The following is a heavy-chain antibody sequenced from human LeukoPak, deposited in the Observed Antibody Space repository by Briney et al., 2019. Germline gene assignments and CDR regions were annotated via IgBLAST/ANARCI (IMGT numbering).Heavy chain of an antibody. Sequence: PGGSLRLSCTASGFTLSSYEMSWIRQAPGKGLEWVSGISGSDGSTYYADSVKGRFTISRDNSKNTLHLQMNSLRAEDTAVFYCAKSNDWSGMYYFDYWGQGTLVTVSS. V-gene: IGHV3-23*01. D-gene: IGHD3-9*01. CDR1: GFTLSSYE. J-gene: IGHJ4*02. CDR2: ISGSDGST. CDR3: AKSNDWSGMYYFDY.